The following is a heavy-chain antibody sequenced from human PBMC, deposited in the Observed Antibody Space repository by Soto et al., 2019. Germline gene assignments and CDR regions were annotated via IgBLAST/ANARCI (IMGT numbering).Heavy chain of an antibody. Sequence: EVQLLESGGGLVQPGGSLRLSCAVSGCTFNTYAMSWVRQAPGKGLEWVTDISASGGSTYYAASVKGRFTISRDNSRNTLYLQMNSLRAEDTAVYYCAKPYNSGWQSYYCDYWGQGTLVTVSS. V-gene: IGHV3-23*01. CDR2: ISASGGST. J-gene: IGHJ4*02. CDR3: AKPYNSGWQSYYCDY. D-gene: IGHD6-19*01. CDR1: GCTFNTYA.